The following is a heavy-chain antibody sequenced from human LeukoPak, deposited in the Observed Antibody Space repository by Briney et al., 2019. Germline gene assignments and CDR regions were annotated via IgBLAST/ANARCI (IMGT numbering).Heavy chain of an antibody. D-gene: IGHD6-13*01. V-gene: IGHV2-5*02. J-gene: IGHJ1*01. CDR2: IYWDDDK. CDR3: AHTRASSWYPEYFQH. Sequence: SGPTLVKPPQTLTLTCTFSGFSLSTSGVGVGWIRQPPGKALEWLALIYWDDDKRYSPSLKSRLTITKDTSKNQVVLTMTNMDPVDTVTYYGAHTRASSWYPEYFQHWGQGALVTLSS. CDR1: GFSLSTSGVG.